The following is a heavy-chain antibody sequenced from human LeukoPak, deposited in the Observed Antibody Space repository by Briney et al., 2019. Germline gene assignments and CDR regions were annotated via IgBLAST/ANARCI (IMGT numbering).Heavy chain of an antibody. CDR3: ARGGYGDYGDAFDI. D-gene: IGHD4-17*01. Sequence: PSETLSLTCTVSGGSISSYYWSWIRQPAGKGLEWIGRSYTSGSPNYNPSLKSRVTMSVDKSKKQFSLKVTSVTAADTAVYYCARGGYGDYGDAFDIWGQGTMVTVSS. CDR1: GGSISSYY. J-gene: IGHJ3*02. V-gene: IGHV4-4*07. CDR2: SYTSGSP.